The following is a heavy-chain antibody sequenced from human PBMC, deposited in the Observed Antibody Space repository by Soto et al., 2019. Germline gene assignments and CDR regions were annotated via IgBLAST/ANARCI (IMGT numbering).Heavy chain of an antibody. CDR2: IYYSGST. D-gene: IGHD2-15*01. Sequence: NPSETLSLTCTVSGGSISSYYWSWIRQPPGKGLEWIGYIYYSGSTNYNPSLKSRVTISVDTSKNQFSLKLSSVTAADTAVYYCARGHLGITTTGTWYDFDYWGQGTLVTVSS. CDR1: GGSISSYY. CDR3: ARGHLGITTTGTWYDFDY. V-gene: IGHV4-59*01. J-gene: IGHJ4*02.